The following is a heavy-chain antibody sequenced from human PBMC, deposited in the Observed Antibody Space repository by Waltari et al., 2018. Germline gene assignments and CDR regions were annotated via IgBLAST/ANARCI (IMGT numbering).Heavy chain of an antibody. V-gene: IGHV3-15*01. J-gene: IGHJ4*02. CDR3: ATSPGYYNTSPFDY. Sequence: EVQLVESGGGLVKPGESLRLSCAASGLTFSNAWMSWVRQAPGKGLEWVGRIKSKTDGGTADYAAPVEGRFTISRDDSKNTMYLQMNSLKTEDTAVYYCATSPGYYNTSPFDYWGQGILVTVSS. CDR2: IKSKTDGGTA. CDR1: GLTFSNAW. D-gene: IGHD3-22*01.